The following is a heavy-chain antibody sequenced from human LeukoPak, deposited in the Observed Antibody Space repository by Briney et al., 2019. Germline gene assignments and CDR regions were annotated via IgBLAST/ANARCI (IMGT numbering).Heavy chain of an antibody. J-gene: IGHJ3*01. CDR3: AKGFYADSSGWDDAFDF. Sequence: GGSLRLSCAASGFSFSTYAMFWVRQAPGKGLEWGSGISDTGGTSFYADSVKGRFTFSRDNSKNTLSLQMNSLRVDDTGIYYCAKGFYADSSGWDDAFDFWGQGTMVTVSS. D-gene: IGHD3-22*01. CDR1: GFSFSTYA. CDR2: ISDTGGTS. V-gene: IGHV3-23*01.